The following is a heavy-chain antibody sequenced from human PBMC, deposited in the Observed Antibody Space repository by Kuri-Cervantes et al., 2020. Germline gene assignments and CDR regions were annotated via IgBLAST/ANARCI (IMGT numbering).Heavy chain of an antibody. Sequence: SVKVSCKASGYTFTSYDINWVRQATGRGLEWMGGIIPIFGTANYAQKFQGRVTITTDESTSTAYMELSSLRSEDTAVYYCAGLETHCTNGVCYVYALDPWGQGTLVTVSS. V-gene: IGHV1-69*05. CDR2: IIPIFGTA. J-gene: IGHJ5*02. CDR1: GYTFTSYD. CDR3: AGLETHCTNGVCYVYALDP. D-gene: IGHD2-8*01.